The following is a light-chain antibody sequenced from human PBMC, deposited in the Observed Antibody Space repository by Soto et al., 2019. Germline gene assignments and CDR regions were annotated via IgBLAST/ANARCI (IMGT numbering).Light chain of an antibody. CDR2: QVS. CDR3: TSYTSTSARV. J-gene: IGLJ3*02. V-gene: IGLV2-14*01. Sequence: QSVLSHPASVSGSPGQSITISCTGTSGDIGGYNFVSWYLQHPGKAPKVIIYQVSNRPSGVSNRFSVSKSGNTASLTISGLQAEAEGDYYCTSYTSTSARVFGGGTKLTVL. CDR1: SGDIGGYNF.